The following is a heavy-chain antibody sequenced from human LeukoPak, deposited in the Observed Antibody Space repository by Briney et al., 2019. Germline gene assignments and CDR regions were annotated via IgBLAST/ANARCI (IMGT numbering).Heavy chain of an antibody. J-gene: IGHJ3*02. CDR3: ARAPAFLLWFGELLGAFDI. D-gene: IGHD3-10*01. CDR2: IIPIFGTA. Sequence: SVKVSCKASGGTFISYAISWVRQAPGQGLKWMGWIIPIFGTAHYAQKFQGRVTITADESTRTAYMELSSLRSEVTTVFYCARAPAFLLWFGELLGAFDIWGQGTMVTVSS. V-gene: IGHV1-69*13. CDR1: GGTFISYA.